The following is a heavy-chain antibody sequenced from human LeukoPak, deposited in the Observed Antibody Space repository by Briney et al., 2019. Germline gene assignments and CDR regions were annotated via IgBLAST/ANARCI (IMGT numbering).Heavy chain of an antibody. Sequence: PGGSLRLSCAASGFTFSRYWMSWVRQAPGKGLEWVASIKQDGREKYYVDSVKGRFTISRDNAKNSLYLQMNSLRAEDTAVYYCARGRGRIAAAGTSYFMDVWGKGTTVTVSS. J-gene: IGHJ6*03. CDR1: GFTFSRYW. D-gene: IGHD6-13*01. CDR2: IKQDGREK. V-gene: IGHV3-7*01. CDR3: ARGRGRIAAAGTSYFMDV.